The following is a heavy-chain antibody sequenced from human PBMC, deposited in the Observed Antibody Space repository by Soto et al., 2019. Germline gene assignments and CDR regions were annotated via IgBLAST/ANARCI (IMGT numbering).Heavy chain of an antibody. CDR2: IYYSGST. CDR3: ARERKYQLLSWYWFDP. V-gene: IGHV4-31*03. CDR1: GGSISSGGYY. J-gene: IGHJ5*02. D-gene: IGHD2-2*01. Sequence: SETLSLTCTVPGGSISSGGYYWSWIRQHPGKGLEWIGYIYYSGSTYYNPSLKSRVTISVDTSKNQFSLQLDSVTPEDTAVYYCARERKYQLLSWYWFDPWGQGTLVTVSS.